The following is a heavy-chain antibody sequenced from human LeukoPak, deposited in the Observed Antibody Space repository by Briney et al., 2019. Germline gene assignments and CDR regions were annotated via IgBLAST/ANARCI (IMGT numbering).Heavy chain of an antibody. V-gene: IGHV3-30*02. CDR1: GFTFSSYG. CDR2: IRYVGSNK. D-gene: IGHD3-3*01. CDR3: AKTYYDFWSGHNWFDP. J-gene: IGHJ5*02. Sequence: GGSLRLSCAASGFTFSSYGMHWVRQAPGKGLEWVAFIRYVGSNKYYADSVKGRFTISRDNSKNTLYLQMNSLRAEDTAVYYCAKTYYDFWSGHNWFDPCGQGTLVTVSS.